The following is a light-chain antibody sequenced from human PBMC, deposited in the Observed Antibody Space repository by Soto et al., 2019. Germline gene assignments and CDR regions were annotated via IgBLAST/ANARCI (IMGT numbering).Light chain of an antibody. V-gene: IGLV2-23*01. CDR2: EGS. Sequence: QSVLTQPASVSGSPGQSITISCTGSISDIGTYNLVSWFQQHSGKAPKLIIYEGSKRPSGVSNRFSGSKSGNTASLTISGLQAEDEADYYCCSYESTNTLVLGGGTQLTVL. J-gene: IGLJ2*01. CDR3: CSYESTNTLV. CDR1: ISDIGTYNL.